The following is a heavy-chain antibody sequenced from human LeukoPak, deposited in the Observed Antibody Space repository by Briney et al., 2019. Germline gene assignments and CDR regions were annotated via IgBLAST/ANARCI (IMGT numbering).Heavy chain of an antibody. V-gene: IGHV3-21*01. CDR3: ASRRGSNRPFDY. CDR1: GFTFSTYS. Sequence: GGSLRLSCAASGFTFSTYSGNWIRQAPGKGLEWVSSISDDSNYIFYADSVKGRFTISRDNAKNSLYLQMNSLIAEDSAVYYCASRRGSNRPFDYWGQGTLVTVSS. J-gene: IGHJ4*02. CDR2: ISDDSNYI. D-gene: IGHD1-26*01.